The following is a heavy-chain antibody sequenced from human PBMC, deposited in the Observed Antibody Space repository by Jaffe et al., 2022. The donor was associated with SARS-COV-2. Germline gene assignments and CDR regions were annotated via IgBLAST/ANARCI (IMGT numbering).Heavy chain of an antibody. CDR2: INHSGST. J-gene: IGHJ6*02. V-gene: IGHV4-34*01. CDR3: ARGRWGYSYGYYYYGMDV. D-gene: IGHD5-18*01. CDR1: GGSFSGYY. Sequence: QVQLQQWGAGLLKPSETLSLTCAVYGGSFSGYYWSWIRQPPGKGLEWIGEINHSGSTNYNPSLKSRVTISVDTSKNQFSLKLSSVTAADTAVYYCARGRWGYSYGYYYYGMDVWGQGTTVTVSS.